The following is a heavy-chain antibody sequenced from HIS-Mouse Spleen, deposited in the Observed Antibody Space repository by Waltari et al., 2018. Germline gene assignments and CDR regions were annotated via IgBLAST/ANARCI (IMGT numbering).Heavy chain of an antibody. V-gene: IGHV4-34*01. CDR1: GGSFSGYY. CDR2: INHSGST. CDR3: ARGKLGIAARQGAFDI. D-gene: IGHD6-6*01. Sequence: QVQLQQWGAGLLKPSETLYLTCAVYGGSFSGYYWSWIRQPPGKGLEWIGEINHSGSTNSNPSLKSRVTISVDTSKNQFSLKLSSVTAADTAVYYCARGKLGIAARQGAFDIWGQGTMVTVSS. J-gene: IGHJ3*02.